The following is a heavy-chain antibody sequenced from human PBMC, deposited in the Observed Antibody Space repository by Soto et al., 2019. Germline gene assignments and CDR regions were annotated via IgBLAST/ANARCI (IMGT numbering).Heavy chain of an antibody. V-gene: IGHV2-70*04. CDR3: ARISAVGAPYYFDY. CDR1: GFSLSTSGMR. CDR2: IDWDDDK. J-gene: IGHJ4*02. D-gene: IGHD1-26*01. Sequence: SGPTLGEPTQTLTLTCSFSGFSLSTSGMRVIWIRQPPGMALECLARIDWDDDKFYSSSLETRLTISKDTSKNQVVLTMANMDPVDTATYYCARISAVGAPYYFDYWGQGTLVTVSS.